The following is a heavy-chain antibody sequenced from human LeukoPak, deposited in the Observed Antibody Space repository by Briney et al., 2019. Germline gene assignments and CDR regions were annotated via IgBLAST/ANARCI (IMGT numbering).Heavy chain of an antibody. CDR1: GFTFSSYS. J-gene: IGHJ3*02. CDR2: ISSRSSTI. V-gene: IGHV3-48*01. CDR3: ARESITTNAFDI. D-gene: IGHD3-22*01. Sequence: GGSRRLSCAASGFTFSSYSMNWVRQAPGKGLEWVSYISSRSSTIYYADSVKGRFTISRDNAKNSLNLQMNSLRAEDTAVYYCARESITTNAFDIWGQGTMVTVSS.